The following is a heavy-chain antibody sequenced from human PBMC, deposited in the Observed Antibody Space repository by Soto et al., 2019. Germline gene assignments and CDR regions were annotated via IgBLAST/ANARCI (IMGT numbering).Heavy chain of an antibody. CDR3: ARGRITGTTGGWFDX. Sequence: PSETLSLTCAVYGGSFSGYYWSWIRQPPGKGLEWILEINNSGSTNYNPSLKSRVTISVDTSKNQFSLKLSSVTAADTAVYYCARGRITGTTGGWFDXWGQGTLVTVSX. V-gene: IGHV4-34*01. CDR1: GGSFSGYY. J-gene: IGHJ5*02. D-gene: IGHD1-7*01. CDR2: INNSGST.